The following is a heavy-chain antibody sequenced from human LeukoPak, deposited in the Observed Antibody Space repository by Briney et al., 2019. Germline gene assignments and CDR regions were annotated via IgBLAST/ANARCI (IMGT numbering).Heavy chain of an antibody. D-gene: IGHD3-22*01. V-gene: IGHV4-59*01. CDR3: ARVSNYYDRGVYFDY. J-gene: IGHJ4*02. Sequence: SETLSLTCTVSGGSISSYYWSWIRQPPGKGLEWIGYIYYSGSTNYNPSLKSRVTISVDTSKNQFSLKLSSVTAADTAVYYCARVSNYYDRGVYFDYWGQGTLVTVSS. CDR2: IYYSGST. CDR1: GGSISSYY.